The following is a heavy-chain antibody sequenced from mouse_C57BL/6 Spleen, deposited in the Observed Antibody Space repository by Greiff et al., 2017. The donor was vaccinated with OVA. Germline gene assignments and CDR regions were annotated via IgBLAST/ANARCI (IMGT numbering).Heavy chain of an antibody. Sequence: LVESGAELVKPGASVKLSCKASGYTFTSYWMPWVKQRPGQGLEWIGVILPNSGSTNYNEKFKSKATLTVDKSSSTAYMQHSSLTSEDSAVYYCAESREGYWGQGTTLTVSS. J-gene: IGHJ2*01. CDR1: GYTFTSYW. CDR2: ILPNSGST. V-gene: IGHV1-64*01. CDR3: AESREGY.